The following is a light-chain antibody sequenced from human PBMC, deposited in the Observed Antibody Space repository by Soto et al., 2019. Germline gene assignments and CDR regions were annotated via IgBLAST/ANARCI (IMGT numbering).Light chain of an antibody. CDR2: DAY. V-gene: IGKV1-5*01. Sequence: DIQMTQSPSTLSASVGDRVTITCRASQSIGNWLAWYQQKPGKAPKLLIYDAYSLESGVPSRFSGSGSGTEFTLTSSSRQPDDFATYYWQQYHTYYTFGQGTNLEIK. J-gene: IGKJ2*01. CDR3: QQYHTYYT. CDR1: QSIGNW.